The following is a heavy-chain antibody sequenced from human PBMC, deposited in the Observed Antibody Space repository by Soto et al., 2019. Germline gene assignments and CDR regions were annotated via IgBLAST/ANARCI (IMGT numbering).Heavy chain of an antibody. CDR1: GGPISSGGYS. Sequence: QLQLQESGSGLVKPSQTLSLTCAVSGGPISSGGYSWSWIRQPPGKGLEWIGYIYHSGSTYYNPSLKSRVTISVDRSKNQFSLKLSSVTAADKAVYYCARAGGLGAVAVDYWGQGTLVTVSS. J-gene: IGHJ4*02. D-gene: IGHD6-19*01. CDR3: ARAGGLGAVAVDY. CDR2: IYHSGST. V-gene: IGHV4-30-2*01.